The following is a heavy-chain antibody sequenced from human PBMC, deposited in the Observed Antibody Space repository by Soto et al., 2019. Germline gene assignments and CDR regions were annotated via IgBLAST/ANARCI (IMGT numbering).Heavy chain of an antibody. D-gene: IGHD5-12*01. CDR1: GFTFTDHS. Sequence: EVQLVESGGGLVQPGGSLRLSCTASGFTFTDHSMNWVRHAPGKGLEWLSYINDISNAIHYADSVKGRFAMSRDNAKKSVFLQMNSLRVEDTGVYYCARDRPTTGAADLWGQGTVVTVSS. CDR2: INDISNAI. CDR3: ARDRPTTGAADL. V-gene: IGHV3-48*04. J-gene: IGHJ3*01.